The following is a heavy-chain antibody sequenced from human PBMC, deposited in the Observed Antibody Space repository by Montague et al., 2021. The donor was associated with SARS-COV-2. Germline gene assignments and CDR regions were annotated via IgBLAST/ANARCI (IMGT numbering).Heavy chain of an antibody. CDR3: ARDAYYFCPGRESHGAFDT. D-gene: IGHD2/OR15-2a*01. J-gene: IGHJ5*02. V-gene: IGHV4-4*07. Sequence: TNGNFDYNPSLNSRVSMSMDTSKQEFSMRLISVTAADTAVYYCARDAYYFCPGRESHGAFDTWGQGILVTGSS. CDR2: TNGNF.